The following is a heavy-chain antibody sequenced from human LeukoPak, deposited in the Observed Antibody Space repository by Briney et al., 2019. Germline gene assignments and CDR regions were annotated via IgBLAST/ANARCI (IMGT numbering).Heavy chain of an antibody. Sequence: ASVKVSCKASGYTYTDYYMHWVRQAPGQGLEWMGWINPNSGGTNHAQKLQGRVTMTRDTSISTAYMELSRLRSDDTAVYYCARALGVASPRSYWFDLWGQGTLVTVSS. J-gene: IGHJ5*02. V-gene: IGHV1-2*02. CDR3: ARALGVASPRSYWFDL. CDR1: GYTYTDYY. D-gene: IGHD3-3*01. CDR2: INPNSGGT.